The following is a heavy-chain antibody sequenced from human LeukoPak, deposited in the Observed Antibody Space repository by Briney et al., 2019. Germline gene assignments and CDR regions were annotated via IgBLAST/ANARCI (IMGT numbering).Heavy chain of an antibody. D-gene: IGHD6-13*01. Sequence: ASVKVSCKASGYTFTSYGISWVRQAPGQGLEWMGWISAYNGNTNYAQKLQGRVTMTEDTSTDTAYMELSSLRSEDTAVYYCATLAAAGTYYYYYYYMDVWGKGTTVTVSS. J-gene: IGHJ6*03. CDR3: ATLAAAGTYYYYYYYMDV. CDR2: ISAYNGNT. V-gene: IGHV1-18*01. CDR1: GYTFTSYG.